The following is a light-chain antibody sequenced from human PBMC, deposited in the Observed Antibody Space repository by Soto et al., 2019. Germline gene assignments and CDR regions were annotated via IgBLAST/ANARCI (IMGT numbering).Light chain of an antibody. CDR3: LLNNSFPRT. CDR2: GAS. J-gene: IGKJ1*01. CDR1: QSIRIH. Sequence: EIQMTQSPSSLSSFVGARATMTCRASQSIRIHLAWYQQKPGQAPKRLIYGASSWHTGIPSRFSGRGSGTEFTLTISNLQPEDFATYSGLLNNSFPRTFGQGT. V-gene: IGKV1-17*02.